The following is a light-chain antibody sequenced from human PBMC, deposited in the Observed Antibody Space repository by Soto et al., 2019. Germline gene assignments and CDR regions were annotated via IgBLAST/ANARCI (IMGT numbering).Light chain of an antibody. Sequence: LTQPPSGSGSPGQSVTISCTGTSTDFVSYNRVSWYQQPPGTAPKLIIYEASNRPSGVPDRFSGSKSGNTASLTISGLQAADEADYYFTLYRSENPYVFRTGTKVXV. V-gene: IGLV2-18*01. CDR1: STDFVSYNR. CDR3: TLYRSENPYV. CDR2: EAS. J-gene: IGLJ1*01.